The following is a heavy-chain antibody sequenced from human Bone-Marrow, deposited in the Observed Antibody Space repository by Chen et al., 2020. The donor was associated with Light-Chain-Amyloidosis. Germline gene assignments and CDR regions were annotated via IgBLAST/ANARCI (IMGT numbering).Heavy chain of an antibody. CDR2: VSYNGVYI. CDR1: GLTFGAYA. D-gene: IGHD4-17*01. Sequence: EVQLVESGGGLVQPGRALRLPWAASGLTFGAYAMHWVRQTPGKGLEWVADVSYNGVYIKYADSVKGRFTISRDNAKNSLYLQMNSLRPEDTALYYCVKSSGRDGDYPFDYWGQGTLVTVSS. CDR3: VKSSGRDGDYPFDY. J-gene: IGHJ4*02. V-gene: IGHV3-9*01.